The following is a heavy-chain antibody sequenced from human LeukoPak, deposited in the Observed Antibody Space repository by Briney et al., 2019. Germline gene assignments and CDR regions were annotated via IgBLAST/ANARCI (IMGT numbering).Heavy chain of an antibody. J-gene: IGHJ4*02. CDR1: GFTFSSYA. D-gene: IGHD3-22*01. CDR2: AHNDGDTK. Sequence: PGGSLRLSCAASGFTFSSYAMHWVRQAPGKGLEWVAVAHNDGDTKYYADSVRGRFTISRDNSKNTLHLQMSSLRAEDTAVYYCATGSGSYYSHWGQGTLVTVSS. CDR3: ATGSGSYYSH. V-gene: IGHV3-30*04.